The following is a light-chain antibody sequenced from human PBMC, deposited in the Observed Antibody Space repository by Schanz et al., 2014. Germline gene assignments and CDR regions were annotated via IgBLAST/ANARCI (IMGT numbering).Light chain of an antibody. Sequence: QSVLTQPPSASGTPGQRVTISCSGSSSNIGSNYVYWYQQLPGTAPKLLIYSNNQRPSGVPDRLSGSKSGTSASLAISDLQSEDEADYYCAAWDDSLNAYVFGTGTKLTV. CDR2: SNN. J-gene: IGLJ1*01. CDR1: SSNIGSNY. CDR3: AAWDDSLNAYV. V-gene: IGLV1-44*01.